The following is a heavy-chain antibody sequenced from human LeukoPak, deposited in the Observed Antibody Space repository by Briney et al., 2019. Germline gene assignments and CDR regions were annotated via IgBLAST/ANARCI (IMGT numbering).Heavy chain of an antibody. J-gene: IGHJ4*02. CDR1: GGSISSSSYY. CDR3: ARQLGYCSSTSCYADKVDY. D-gene: IGHD2-2*01. Sequence: SETLSLTCTVSGGSISSSSYYWGWIRQPPGKGLEWIGSIYYSGSTYYNPSLKSRVTISVDASKNQFSLKLSSVTAADTAVYYCARQLGYCSSTSCYADKVDYWGQGTLVTVSS. V-gene: IGHV4-39*01. CDR2: IYYSGST.